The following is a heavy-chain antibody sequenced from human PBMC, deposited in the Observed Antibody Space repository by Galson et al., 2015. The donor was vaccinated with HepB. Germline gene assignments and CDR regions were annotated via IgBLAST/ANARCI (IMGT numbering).Heavy chain of an antibody. Sequence: SLRLSCAASGFIFSSYGFHWVRQAPGKVLEWVAVIWNDGSNKYYADSVRGRFTISRDDSKNTLSLQMNSLRAEDTAVYYCARDISLRYFDYWGQGTLVTVSS. V-gene: IGHV3-33*01. J-gene: IGHJ4*02. CDR1: GFIFSSYG. CDR3: ARDISLRYFDY. CDR2: IWNDGSNK. D-gene: IGHD1-14*01.